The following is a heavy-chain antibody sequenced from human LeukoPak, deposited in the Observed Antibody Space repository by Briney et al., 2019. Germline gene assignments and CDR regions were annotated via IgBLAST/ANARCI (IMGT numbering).Heavy chain of an antibody. CDR1: GGSTSSGGYY. J-gene: IGHJ4*02. V-gene: IGHV4-31*03. CDR3: ARAIRAETVPFNY. CDR2: IYYTGNT. Sequence: PSQTLSLTCTVSGGSTSSGGYYWSWIRQLPGKGLEWIGYIYYTGNTYYNPSLKSRVTISVDTSKNQFSLKLSSVTAADTAVYYCARAIRAETVPFNYWSQGTLVTVSS. D-gene: IGHD3-10*01.